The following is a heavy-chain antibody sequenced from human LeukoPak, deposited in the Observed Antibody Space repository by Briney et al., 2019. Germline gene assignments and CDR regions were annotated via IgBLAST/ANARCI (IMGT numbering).Heavy chain of an antibody. CDR1: GYTFTSYY. CDR2: INPSGGST. J-gene: IGHJ3*02. Sequence: GASVKVSCKASGYTFTSYYMHWVRQAPGQGLEWMGIINPSGGSTSYAQKFQGRVTMTTDTSTSTAYMELRSLRSDDTAVYYCARERLRYFDWLLPSEGERAFDIWGQGTMVTVSS. V-gene: IGHV1-46*01. D-gene: IGHD3-9*01. CDR3: ARERLRYFDWLLPSEGERAFDI.